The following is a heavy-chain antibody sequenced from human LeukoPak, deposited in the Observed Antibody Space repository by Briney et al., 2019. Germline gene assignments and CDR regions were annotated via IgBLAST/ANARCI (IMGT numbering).Heavy chain of an antibody. CDR3: ARDPPSPSEVAATRNYYDSSGYYYASYYFDY. CDR1: GGTFSSYA. CDR2: IIPILGIA. Sequence: GASVKVSCKASGGTFSSYAISWVRQAPGQGLEWMGRIIPILGIANYAQKFQGRVTMTRDTSASTVYMELSSLRSEDTAVYYCARDPPSPSEVAATRNYYDSSGYYYASYYFDYWGQGTLVTVPS. V-gene: IGHV1-69*04. J-gene: IGHJ4*02. D-gene: IGHD3-22*01.